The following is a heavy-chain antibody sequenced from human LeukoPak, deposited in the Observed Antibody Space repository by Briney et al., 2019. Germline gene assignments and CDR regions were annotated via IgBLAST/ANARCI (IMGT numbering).Heavy chain of an antibody. CDR3: ASLRYYFDY. Sequence: TGGSLRLSCAPSGFTFSSYWMSWVRQAPGKGLEWVANIKQDGSEKYYVDSVKGRFTISRDNAKNSLYLQMNSLRAEDTAVYYCASLRYYFDYWGQGTLVTVSS. V-gene: IGHV3-7*01. J-gene: IGHJ4*02. CDR1: GFTFSSYW. CDR2: IKQDGSEK. D-gene: IGHD5-24*01.